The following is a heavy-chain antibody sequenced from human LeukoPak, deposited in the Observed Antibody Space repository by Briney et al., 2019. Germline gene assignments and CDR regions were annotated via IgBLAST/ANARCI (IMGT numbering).Heavy chain of an antibody. J-gene: IGHJ4*02. Sequence: PGGSLRLSCAAPGFTVSSNYMSWVRQAPGKGLEWVSAISGSGGSTYYADSVKGRFTISRDNSKNTLYLQMNSLRAEDTAVYYCATTRYSSSRDYWGQGTLVTVSS. CDR2: ISGSGGST. V-gene: IGHV3-23*01. D-gene: IGHD6-6*01. CDR3: ATTRYSSSRDY. CDR1: GFTVSSNY.